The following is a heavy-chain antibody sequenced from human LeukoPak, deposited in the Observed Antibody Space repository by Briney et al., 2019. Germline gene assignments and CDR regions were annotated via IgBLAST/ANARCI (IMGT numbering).Heavy chain of an antibody. V-gene: IGHV3-74*01. CDR1: GFTFSYFW. J-gene: IGHJ6*02. CDR3: ARTPYYYGMDV. CDR2: INNDGSST. Sequence: PGGSLRLSCAASGFTFSYFWMHWVRQAPGKGLVWVSRINNDGSSTSYADSVKGRFTISRDNAKNTLSLQMNSLRAEDTAVYYCARTPYYYGMDVWGQGTTVTVSS.